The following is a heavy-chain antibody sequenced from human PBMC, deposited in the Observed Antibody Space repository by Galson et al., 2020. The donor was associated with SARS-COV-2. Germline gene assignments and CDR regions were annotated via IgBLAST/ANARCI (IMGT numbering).Heavy chain of an antibody. CDR2: IYASGST. CDR1: GGSISSGNYY. Sequence: SETLSLTCTVSGGSISSGNYYWSWIRQPAGKGLEWIGRIYASGSTNYSPSLKSRVTISVDTSKNQFSLKLSSVTAADTAVYYCARGLVGGGNPGRDYWGQGTLVTVSS. V-gene: IGHV4-61*02. D-gene: IGHD3-16*01. CDR3: ARGLVGGGNPGRDY. J-gene: IGHJ4*02.